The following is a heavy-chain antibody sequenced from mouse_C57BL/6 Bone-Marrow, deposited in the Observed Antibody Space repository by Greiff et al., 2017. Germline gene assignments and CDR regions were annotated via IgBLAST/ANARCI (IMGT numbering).Heavy chain of an antibody. CDR2: IYPRSGNT. D-gene: IGHD2-3*01. CDR1: GYTFTRYG. J-gene: IGHJ2*01. CDR3: ARFYDGYLDY. Sequence: QVQLQQSGAELARPGASVTLSCKASGYTFTRYGISWVKQRTGQCLEWIGEIYPRSGNTYYNEKFKGQATLTADKSSSTAYMELRSLTSEDSAVYFCARFYDGYLDYGGEGTTLTASS. V-gene: IGHV1-81*01.